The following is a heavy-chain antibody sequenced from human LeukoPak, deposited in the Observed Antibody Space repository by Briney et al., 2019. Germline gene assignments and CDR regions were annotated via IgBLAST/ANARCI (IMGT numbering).Heavy chain of an antibody. J-gene: IGHJ4*02. CDR1: GGTFSSYA. V-gene: IGHV1-69*13. CDR3: ARDCSSTSCYGGGYDY. D-gene: IGHD2-2*01. CDR2: IIPIFGTA. Sequence: GSSVNVSCKASGGTFSSYAISWVRQAPGQGLAWMGGIIPIFGTANYAQKLQGRVTITADESTSTAYMELSSLRSEDTAVYYCARDCSSTSCYGGGYDYWGQGTLVTVSS.